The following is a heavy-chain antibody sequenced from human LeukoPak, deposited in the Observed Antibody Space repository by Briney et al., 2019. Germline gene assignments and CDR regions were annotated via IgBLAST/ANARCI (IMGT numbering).Heavy chain of an antibody. V-gene: IGHV3-15*01. CDR1: GFTFSNAW. CDR3: TTDQFGYSSSWPNVY. J-gene: IGHJ4*02. Sequence: PGGSLRLSCAASGFTFSNAWMSWVRQAPGKGLEWVGRIKSKTDGGTTDYAAPVKGRFTISRDDSKNTLYLQMNSLKTEDTAVYYCTTDQFGYSSSWPNVYWGQGTLVTVSS. CDR2: IKSKTDGGTT. D-gene: IGHD6-13*01.